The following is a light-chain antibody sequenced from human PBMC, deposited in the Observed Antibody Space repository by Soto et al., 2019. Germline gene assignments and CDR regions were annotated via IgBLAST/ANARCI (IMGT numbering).Light chain of an antibody. CDR2: GAS. Sequence: EIVLTQSPGTLSLSPGERATLSCRASQSFNSIYLAWYQQKPGQAPRLLIYGASSRATGVPDRYSASGSGTDFTLTISRLEPEDVAVYYCQQYDSSPRTFGQGTKVDI. V-gene: IGKV3-20*01. CDR1: QSFNSIY. CDR3: QQYDSSPRT. J-gene: IGKJ1*01.